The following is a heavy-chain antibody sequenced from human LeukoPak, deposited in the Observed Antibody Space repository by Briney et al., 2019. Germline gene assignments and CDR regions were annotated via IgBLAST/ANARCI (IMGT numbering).Heavy chain of an antibody. CDR3: ARDSTTTVTIFDY. D-gene: IGHD4-17*01. CDR1: GGSISSGSYY. V-gene: IGHV4-61*02. CDR2: IYTSGST. J-gene: IGHJ4*02. Sequence: SQTLSLTCTVSGGSISSGSYYWSWIRQPAGKGLEWVGRIYTSGSTNYNPSLKSRVTISVDTSKNQFSLKLTSVTAADTAVYYCARDSTTTVTIFDYWGQGTLVTVSS.